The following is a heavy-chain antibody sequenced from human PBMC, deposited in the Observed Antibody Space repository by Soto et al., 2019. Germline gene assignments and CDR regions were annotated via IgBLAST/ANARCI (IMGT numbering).Heavy chain of an antibody. CDR3: ARGMYSSSWLSPIDY. J-gene: IGHJ4*02. CDR1: GGSFSGYY. CDR2: INHTGRT. Sequence: QVQLQQWGAGLLKPSETLSLTCGVYGGSFSGYYWSWIRQSPGKGLEWIGEINHTGRTNYNLAFKSRVTISVDTSKNQLSLKVSSVTAADTAVYYGARGMYSSSWLSPIDYWGQGTLVTVSS. D-gene: IGHD6-13*01. V-gene: IGHV4-34*01.